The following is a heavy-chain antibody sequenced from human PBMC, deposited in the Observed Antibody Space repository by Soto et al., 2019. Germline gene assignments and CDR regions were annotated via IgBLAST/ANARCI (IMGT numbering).Heavy chain of an antibody. CDR3: AKMTSDSYGRNYGMDV. Sequence: GGSLRLSCAGSGFPFSSYAMSWVRQAPEKGLEWVSALSDSGVSPYYADSVKGRFTISRDNSKNTLYLQMDSLRVEDTALYYCAKMTSDSYGRNYGMDVWGQGTTVTVSS. CDR2: LSDSGVSP. CDR1: GFPFSSYA. D-gene: IGHD5-18*01. J-gene: IGHJ6*02. V-gene: IGHV3-23*01.